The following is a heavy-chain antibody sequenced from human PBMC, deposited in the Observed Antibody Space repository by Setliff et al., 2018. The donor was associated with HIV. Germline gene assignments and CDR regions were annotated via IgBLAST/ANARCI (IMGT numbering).Heavy chain of an antibody. CDR1: GYSISSGFN. D-gene: IGHD5-18*01. CDR2: IYHVGTT. CDR3: VTTDYIYGRNNFQY. J-gene: IGHJ4*02. Sequence: ETLSLTCAVSGYSISSGFNWGWIRQSPEKGLEWIGNIYHVGTTYYNPSLESRVTISVDTSKSQFSLKLTSVTASDTAIYYCVTTDYIYGRNNFQYWGQGTLVTVSS. V-gene: IGHV4-38-2*01.